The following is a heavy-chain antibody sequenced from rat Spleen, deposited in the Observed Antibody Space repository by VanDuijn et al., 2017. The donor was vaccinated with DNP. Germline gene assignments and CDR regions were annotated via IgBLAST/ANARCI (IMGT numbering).Heavy chain of an antibody. V-gene: IGHV2-19*01. J-gene: IGHJ2*01. D-gene: IGHD1-1*01. CDR1: GFSLTNYH. CDR2: LQSDGNT. Sequence: QVQLKESGPGMVQPSQTLSLTCTVSGFSLTNYHVDWVRQPPGKGLEWMGRLQSDGNTDYNSVLKFRLSISRDTSKSQVFLKMNSLQTEDTAIYFCTRDYYSALFDYWGQGVMVTVSS. CDR3: TRDYYSALFDY.